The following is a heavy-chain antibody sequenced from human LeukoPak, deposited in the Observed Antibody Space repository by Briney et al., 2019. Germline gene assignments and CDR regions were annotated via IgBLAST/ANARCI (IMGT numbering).Heavy chain of an antibody. D-gene: IGHD3-10*01. J-gene: IGHJ5*02. CDR2: IIPIFGTA. CDR1: AGTFSSYA. CDR3: ARTGSGSYYSNWFDP. V-gene: IGHV1-69*13. Sequence: AAVKLSCNSSAGTFSSYAISWVRQAPGQGLEWMGGIIPIFGTANYAQKFQGRVTITADESTSTAYMELSSRRSEDTAVYYCARTGSGSYYSNWFDPWGQGTLVTVSS.